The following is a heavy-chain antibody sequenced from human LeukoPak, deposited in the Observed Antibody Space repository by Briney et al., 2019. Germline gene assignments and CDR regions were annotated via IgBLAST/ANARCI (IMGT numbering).Heavy chain of an antibody. Sequence: GSLRLSCAASGFTVSSNYMSWVRQAPGKGLEWVSVIYSGGSTYYADSVKGRFTISRDNSKNTLYLQMNSLRAEDTAVYYCARVAHRHNYGAIDYWGQGTLVTVSS. CDR3: ARVAHRHNYGAIDY. CDR2: IYSGGST. CDR1: GFTVSSNY. J-gene: IGHJ4*02. D-gene: IGHD4/OR15-4a*01. V-gene: IGHV3-53*01.